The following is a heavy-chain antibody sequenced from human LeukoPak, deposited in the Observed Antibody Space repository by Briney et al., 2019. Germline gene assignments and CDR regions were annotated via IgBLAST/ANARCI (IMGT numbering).Heavy chain of an antibody. Sequence: PSETLSLTCAVYDGSFSGYYWSWVRQPPGKGLEWIGEINHSGSTKYNPSLKSRVTISVDTSKNQFSLKLSSVIAADTAVYYCARHGTDYYGSGSSNWFDPWGQGTLVIVSS. V-gene: IGHV4-34*01. D-gene: IGHD3-10*01. CDR1: DGSFSGYY. CDR3: ARHGTDYYGSGSSNWFDP. CDR2: INHSGST. J-gene: IGHJ5*02.